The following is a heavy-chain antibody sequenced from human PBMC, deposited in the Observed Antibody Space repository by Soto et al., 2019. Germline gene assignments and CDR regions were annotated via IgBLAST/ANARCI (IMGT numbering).Heavy chain of an antibody. J-gene: IGHJ4*02. V-gene: IGHV4-39*01. Sequence: QLQLQESGPGLVKPSETLSLTCTVSGGSISSSSYYWGWIRQPPGKGLEWIGSIYYSGSTYYNPSLKSRVTISVDTSKNQSSLKLSSVTAADTAVYYCARSNWNYGWGFDYWGQGTLVTVSS. D-gene: IGHD1-7*01. CDR3: ARSNWNYGWGFDY. CDR1: GGSISSSSYY. CDR2: IYYSGST.